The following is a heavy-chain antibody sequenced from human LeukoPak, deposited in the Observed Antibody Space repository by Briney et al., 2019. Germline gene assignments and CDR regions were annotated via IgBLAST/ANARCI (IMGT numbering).Heavy chain of an antibody. V-gene: IGHV3-21*01. CDR2: ISSSSSYI. D-gene: IGHD3-9*01. Sequence: GGSLRLSCAASGFTFSSYSMNWVRQAPGKGLEWVSSISSSSSYIYYADSVKGRFTISRDNAKNSLYLQMNSLRAEDTAVYYCARDLGVSYDILTGYSNYYYMDVWGKGTTVTVSS. J-gene: IGHJ6*03. CDR1: GFTFSSYS. CDR3: ARDLGVSYDILTGYSNYYYMDV.